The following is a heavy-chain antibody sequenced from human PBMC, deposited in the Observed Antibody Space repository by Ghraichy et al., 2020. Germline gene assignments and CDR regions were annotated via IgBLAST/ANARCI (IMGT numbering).Heavy chain of an antibody. J-gene: IGHJ3*02. CDR3: ARGYGDYEVDAFDI. CDR2: IYYSGST. Sequence: SETLSLTCTVSGGSISSSSYYWAWIRQPPGKGLEWIGNIYYSGSTYYNPSLMSRATISVDKSKNQFSLRLRSVTAADTAVYYCARGYGDYEVDAFDIWGQGTMVTVSS. D-gene: IGHD4-17*01. CDR1: GGSISSSSYY. V-gene: IGHV4-39*01.